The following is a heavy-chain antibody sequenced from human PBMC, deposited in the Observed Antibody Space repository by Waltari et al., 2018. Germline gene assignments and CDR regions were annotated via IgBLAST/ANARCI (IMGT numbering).Heavy chain of an antibody. CDR1: GDSITSNSFY. V-gene: IGHV4-61*02. CDR3: AREVTKVELGRRLPHFFDS. D-gene: IGHD7-27*01. CDR2: FYSSEYI. Sequence: QVQLQESGPGLVKPSQTLSLTCTVSGDSITSNSFYWNWVRQPAGKGLEWIGRFYSSEYINYNPSPKSRVTISRDTSKKQFFLKLTSVTAADTAFYYCAREVTKVELGRRLPHFFDSWGQGTLVTVSS. J-gene: IGHJ4*02.